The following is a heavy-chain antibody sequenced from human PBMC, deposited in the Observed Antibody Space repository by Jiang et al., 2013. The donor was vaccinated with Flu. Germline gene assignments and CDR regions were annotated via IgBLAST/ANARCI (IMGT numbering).Heavy chain of an antibody. CDR2: IYYSGST. Sequence: LLKPSETPSLTCIISGGSISTYYWSWIRQPPGKGLEWIGCIYYSGSTNYNPSLKSRVTISVDTSKNQFSLKLSSVTAADTAVYYCARNAVTKIDPWGQGTLVTVSS. D-gene: IGHD4-17*01. V-gene: IGHV4-59*13. CDR1: GGSISTYY. CDR3: ARNAVTKIDP. J-gene: IGHJ5*02.